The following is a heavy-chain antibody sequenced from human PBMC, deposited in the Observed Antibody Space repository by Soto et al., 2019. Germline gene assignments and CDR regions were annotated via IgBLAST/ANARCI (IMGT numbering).Heavy chain of an antibody. CDR2: IYYSGST. D-gene: IGHD3-16*01. Sequence: QVQLQESGPGLVKPSQTLSLTCTVSGGSISSGDYYWSWIRQPPGKGLEWIGYIYYSGSTYYNPSLKSRVTISVDTSKNQFSLKLSSVTAADTAVYDCASSFWWSNPKWNWFDPWGQGTLFTVSS. CDR3: ASSFWWSNPKWNWFDP. V-gene: IGHV4-30-4*01. J-gene: IGHJ5*02. CDR1: GGSISSGDYY.